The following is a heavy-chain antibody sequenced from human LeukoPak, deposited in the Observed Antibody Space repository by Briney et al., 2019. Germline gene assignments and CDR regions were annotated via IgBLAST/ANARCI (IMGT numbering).Heavy chain of an antibody. CDR3: ARDSYSGSYYGPSWFDP. D-gene: IGHD1-26*01. Sequence: NPGGSLTLSCAASGFTFSSYSMNWVRQAPGKGLEWVSSISSSSRYIYYAGSVKGRFTISRDNAKNSLYLQMNSLRAEDTAVYYCARDSYSGSYYGPSWFDPWGQGTLVTVSS. V-gene: IGHV3-21*01. CDR2: ISSSSRYI. CDR1: GFTFSSYS. J-gene: IGHJ5*02.